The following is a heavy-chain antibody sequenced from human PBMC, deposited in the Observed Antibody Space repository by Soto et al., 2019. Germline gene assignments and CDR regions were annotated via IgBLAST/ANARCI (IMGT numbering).Heavy chain of an antibody. Sequence: QLQLQEAGSGLVKPSQTLSLTCAVSGGSISSGGYSWSWIRQPPGKGLEWIGYIYHSGSTYYNPSLKSRVTISVDRSKNQFSLKPSSVTAADTAVYYCARGGPLRLGELSLSFDYWGQGTLVTVSS. CDR1: GGSISSGGYS. CDR3: ARGGPLRLGELSLSFDY. D-gene: IGHD3-16*02. J-gene: IGHJ4*02. V-gene: IGHV4-30-2*01. CDR2: IYHSGST.